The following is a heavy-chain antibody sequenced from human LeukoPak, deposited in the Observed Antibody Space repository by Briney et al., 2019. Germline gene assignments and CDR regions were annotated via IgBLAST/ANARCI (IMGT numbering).Heavy chain of an antibody. J-gene: IGHJ3*02. CDR2: FYHGGST. D-gene: IGHD3-10*01. Sequence: SETLSLTCTVSGYSISTGYYWDWIRQPPGKGLEWIGTFYHGGSTYYNPSLKSRVTISVDTSKNQFSLNLTSVTAADTAVYYCAKSNGYGLIDIWGQGTMVTVSS. CDR1: GYSISTGYY. V-gene: IGHV4-38-2*02. CDR3: AKSNGYGLIDI.